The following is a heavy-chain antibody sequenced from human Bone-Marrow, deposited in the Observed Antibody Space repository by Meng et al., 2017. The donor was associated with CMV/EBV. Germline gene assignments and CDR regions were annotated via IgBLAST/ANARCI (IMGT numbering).Heavy chain of an antibody. V-gene: IGHV4-39*01. Sequence: SETLSLTCTVSGGSISSSGYYWGWIRQPPGKGLEWIGSIYYSGSTYYNPSLKSRVTISVDTSKNQFSLKVNSVTATDTAVYYCARPGYGMDVWAKGPRSPS. CDR1: GGSISSSGYY. J-gene: IGHJ6*02. CDR3: ARPGYGMDV. CDR2: IYYSGST.